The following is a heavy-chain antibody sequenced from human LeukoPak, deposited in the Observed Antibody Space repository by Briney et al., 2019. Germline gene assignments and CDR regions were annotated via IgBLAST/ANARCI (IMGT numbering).Heavy chain of an antibody. Sequence: PGGSLRLSCAASGFTFDDYGMSWVRQAPGKGLEWVSGINWNGGSTGYADSVKGRFTISRDNAKNSLYLQMNSLRAEDTALYHCARWHPHENSYGYDYWGQGTLVTVSS. CDR1: GFTFDDYG. CDR2: INWNGGST. J-gene: IGHJ4*02. CDR3: ARWHPHENSYGYDY. D-gene: IGHD5-18*01. V-gene: IGHV3-20*01.